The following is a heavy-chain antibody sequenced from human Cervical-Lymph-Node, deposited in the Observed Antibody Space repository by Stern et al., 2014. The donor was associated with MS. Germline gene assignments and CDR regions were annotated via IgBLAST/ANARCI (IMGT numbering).Heavy chain of an antibody. J-gene: IGHJ5*02. CDR2: IWADGIKK. V-gene: IGHV3-33*01. D-gene: IGHD1-26*01. Sequence: VQLVESEGGVVQPGRSLRLSCAASGFIFSSHGMHWVRQAPGKGLEWVAVIWADGIKKHYADSVKGRFTISRDNSKNTLYLQMNSLRAEDTAMYYCTRDISYYADDHRGQGTPVTVSS. CDR3: TRDISYYADDH. CDR1: GFIFSSHG.